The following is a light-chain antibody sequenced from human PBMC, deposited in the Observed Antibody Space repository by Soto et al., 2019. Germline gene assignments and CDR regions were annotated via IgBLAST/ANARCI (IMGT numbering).Light chain of an antibody. V-gene: IGKV3-20*01. CDR3: QQYYSTPWT. CDR2: GAS. J-gene: IGKJ1*01. CDR1: QSVSNNY. Sequence: IVLTHAPCTLSLSPGERATLSFMSSQSVSNNYLAWYQQKPGQAPRLLIYGASNRATGIPDRFSGSGSGTDFTLTISSLQAEDVAVYYCQQYYSTPWTFGQGTKVDIK.